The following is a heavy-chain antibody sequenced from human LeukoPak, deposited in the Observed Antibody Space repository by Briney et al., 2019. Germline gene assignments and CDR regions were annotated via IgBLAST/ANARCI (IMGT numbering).Heavy chain of an antibody. CDR1: GFTFSSYS. Sequence: PGGSLRLSCAASGFTFSSYSMNWVRQAPGKGLEWVSYISRSGSSIDYADSVKGRFTISRDNAKNSLYLQMNSLRAEDTAVYYCARRVIAVGLDYWGQGTLVTVSS. CDR2: ISRSGSSI. CDR3: ARRVIAVGLDY. J-gene: IGHJ4*02. V-gene: IGHV3-48*04. D-gene: IGHD6-19*01.